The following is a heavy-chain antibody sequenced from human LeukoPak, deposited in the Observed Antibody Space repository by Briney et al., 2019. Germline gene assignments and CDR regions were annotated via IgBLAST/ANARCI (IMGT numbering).Heavy chain of an antibody. CDR3: ASLYNDYGDY. Sequence: ETLSLTCAVYGGSFSGYYWSWVRQAPGKGLEWVSGTIGSGDSKFYADPVKGRFTISRDNSRNTLYLHMNSLRVDDTAVYYCASLYNDYGDYWGQGALVTVSS. CDR2: TIGSGDSK. D-gene: IGHD5-24*01. J-gene: IGHJ4*02. CDR1: GGSFSGYY. V-gene: IGHV3-23*01.